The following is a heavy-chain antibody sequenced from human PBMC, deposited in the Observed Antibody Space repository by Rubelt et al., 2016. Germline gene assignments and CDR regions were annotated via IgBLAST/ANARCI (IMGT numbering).Heavy chain of an antibody. CDR3: VRLYDFWSGQYYFDQ. V-gene: IGHV3-23*01. J-gene: IGHJ4*02. Sequence: SLRLSCAASGFTFSTYAMGWVRQAPGKGLAWVSAISGSGGSIYYADSVKGRFTISRDSSKNTVYLQMNSLRVEDTAVYYCVRLYDFWSGQYYFDQWGQGTLVTVSS. D-gene: IGHD3-3*01. CDR1: GFTFSTYA. CDR2: ISGSGGSI.